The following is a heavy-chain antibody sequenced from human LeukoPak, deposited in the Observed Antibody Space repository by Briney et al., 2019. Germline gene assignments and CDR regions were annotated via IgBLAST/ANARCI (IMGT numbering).Heavy chain of an antibody. CDR3: ARAVGVTGTFDY. CDR1: GGSFSGYY. Sequence: SETLSLTCAVYGGSFSGYYWSWIRQPPGKGLEWIGEINHSGSTNYNPSLKSRVTISVDTSKNQFSLKLTSVTAADTAVYYCARAVGVTGTFDYWGQGTLVTVSS. D-gene: IGHD1-26*01. CDR2: INHSGST. V-gene: IGHV4-34*01. J-gene: IGHJ4*02.